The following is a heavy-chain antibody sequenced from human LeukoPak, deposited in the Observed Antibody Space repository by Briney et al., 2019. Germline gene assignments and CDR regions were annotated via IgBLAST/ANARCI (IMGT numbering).Heavy chain of an antibody. CDR3: AREKEQWLDDAFDI. D-gene: IGHD6-19*01. CDR2: IWYDGSNK. Sequence: TGGSLRLSCAASGFTFTSYGMHWVRQAPGKGLEWVAIIWYDGSNKYYADSVKGRFTISRNNSKNTLYLQMNSLRADDTAVYYCAREKEQWLDDAFDIWGHGTMVTVSS. CDR1: GFTFTSYG. J-gene: IGHJ3*02. V-gene: IGHV3-33*01.